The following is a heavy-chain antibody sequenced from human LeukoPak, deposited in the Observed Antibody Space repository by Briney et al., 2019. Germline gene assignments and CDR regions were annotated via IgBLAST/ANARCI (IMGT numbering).Heavy chain of an antibody. V-gene: IGHV3-33*01. CDR2: LWYDGSNK. CDR3: ARGWGSAWDLGMDV. CDR1: GFTFSRYG. Sequence: GGSLRPSCAASGFTFSRYGMHWVRQAPGKGLEWVALLWYDGSNKYYVDSVKGRFTISRDNSKNTLYLEMNRLRVEDTAVYYCARGWGSAWDLGMDVWGQGTTVTVSS. J-gene: IGHJ6*02. D-gene: IGHD6-19*01.